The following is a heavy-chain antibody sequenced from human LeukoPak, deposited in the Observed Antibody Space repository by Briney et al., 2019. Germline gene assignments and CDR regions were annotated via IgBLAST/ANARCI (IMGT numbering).Heavy chain of an antibody. J-gene: IGHJ4*02. CDR1: GFTISDNY. Sequence: GGSLRLSCAASGFTISDNYMNWVRQAPGKGLEWVSVIYSGGSTYYADSVKGRFTISRDNSKNTLYLQMNSLRAEDTAVYYCARDSIAAAGTGLDYWGQGTLVTVSS. V-gene: IGHV3-53*01. D-gene: IGHD6-13*01. CDR2: IYSGGST. CDR3: ARDSIAAAGTGLDY.